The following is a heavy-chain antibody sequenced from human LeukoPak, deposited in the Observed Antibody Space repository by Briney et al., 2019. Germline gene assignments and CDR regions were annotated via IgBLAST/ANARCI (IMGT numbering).Heavy chain of an antibody. CDR2: INHSGST. V-gene: IGHV4-34*01. J-gene: IGHJ5*02. Sequence: SETLSLTCAVYGGSFSGYYWSWIRQPPGKGLEWIGEINHSGSTNYNPSLKSRVTISVDTSKNQFSLKLSSVTAADTAVYYCARGRAYYDILTGSYRWFDPWGQGTLVTVSS. CDR1: GGSFSGYY. D-gene: IGHD3-9*01. CDR3: ARGRAYYDILTGSYRWFDP.